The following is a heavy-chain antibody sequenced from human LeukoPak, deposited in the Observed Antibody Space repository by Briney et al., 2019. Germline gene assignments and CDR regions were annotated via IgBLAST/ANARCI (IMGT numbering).Heavy chain of an antibody. D-gene: IGHD5-18*01. CDR3: ARGRRGYSYGRNDLDY. Sequence: SETLSLTCTVSGGSISSSSYYWGWIRQPPGKGLEWIGSIYYSGSTYYNPSLKSRVTISVDTSKNQFSLKLSSVTAADTAVYYCARGRRGYSYGRNDLDYWGQGTLVTVSS. CDR1: GGSISSSSYY. V-gene: IGHV4-39*07. CDR2: IYYSGST. J-gene: IGHJ4*02.